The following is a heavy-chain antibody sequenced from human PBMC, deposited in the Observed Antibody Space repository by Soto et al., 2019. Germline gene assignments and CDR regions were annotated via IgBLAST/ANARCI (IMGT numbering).Heavy chain of an antibody. CDR1: GYTFTEFD. CDR2: MNTNTGNT. CDR3: ARVVRLFGGHAGY. V-gene: IGHV1-8*01. J-gene: IGHJ4*02. D-gene: IGHD3-16*01. Sequence: ASVKVSCKTSGYTFTEFDINWMRQAPGQGLEWMGWMNTNTGNTGYAQKFQGRVTMTRDTSISTAYMELRRLRSKDTAVYSCARVVRLFGGHAGYWGQGTLVSVSS.